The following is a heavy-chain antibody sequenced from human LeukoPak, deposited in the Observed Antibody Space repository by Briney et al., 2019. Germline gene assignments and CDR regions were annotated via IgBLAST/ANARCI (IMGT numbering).Heavy chain of an antibody. J-gene: IGHJ4*02. CDR3: AKTSRSSSSGGGGFDS. V-gene: IGHV3-7*03. CDR2: IKPDGGHQ. D-gene: IGHD6-6*01. Sequence: GSLRLSCAASGLAFSDYWMSWVRQAPGKGLEWVANIKPDGGHQNYVDSVKGRFTISRDNAKNSLYLQMNSLRAEDTAIYYCAKTSRSSSSGGGGFDSWGQGTLVTLSS. CDR1: GLAFSDYW.